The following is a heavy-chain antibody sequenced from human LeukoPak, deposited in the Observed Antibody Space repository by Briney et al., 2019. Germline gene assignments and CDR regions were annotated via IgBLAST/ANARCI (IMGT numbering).Heavy chain of an antibody. Sequence: SETLSLTCTVSGGSISSGAYYWSWIRQYPGKGLEWIGHIYYSGSTDYSPSLKSRLTISLDASQDHFSLRLSSVTAADTAVYYCARFRSDYEYYFDYWGQGTLVTVSS. D-gene: IGHD5-12*01. CDR1: GGSISSGAYY. CDR2: IYYSGST. V-gene: IGHV4-31*03. CDR3: ARFRSDYEYYFDY. J-gene: IGHJ4*02.